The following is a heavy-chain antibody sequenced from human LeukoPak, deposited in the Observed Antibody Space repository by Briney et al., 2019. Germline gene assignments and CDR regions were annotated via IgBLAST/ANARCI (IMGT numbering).Heavy chain of an antibody. CDR3: AKDLAAGYDFWSGLNYMDV. V-gene: IGHV3-30*02. Sequence: GGSLRLSCEASGFTFSSYGMHWVRQAPGKGLEWVAFIRYDGSNKYYADSVKGRFTISRDNSKNTLYLQMNSLRAEDTAVYYCAKDLAAGYDFWSGLNYMDVWGKGTTVTVSS. CDR2: IRYDGSNK. J-gene: IGHJ6*03. D-gene: IGHD3-3*01. CDR1: GFTFSSYG.